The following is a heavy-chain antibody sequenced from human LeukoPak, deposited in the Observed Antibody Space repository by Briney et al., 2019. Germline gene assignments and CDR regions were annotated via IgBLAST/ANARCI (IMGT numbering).Heavy chain of an antibody. V-gene: IGHV3-30-3*01. Sequence: PGGSLRLSCAASGFTFSSYAMHWVRQAPDKGLEWVVVISYDGSNKYYADSVKGRFTISRDNSKNTLYLQMNSLRAEDTAVYYCASELLWFGENAFDIWGQGTMVTVSS. CDR1: GFTFSSYA. J-gene: IGHJ3*02. CDR2: ISYDGSNK. D-gene: IGHD3-10*01. CDR3: ASELLWFGENAFDI.